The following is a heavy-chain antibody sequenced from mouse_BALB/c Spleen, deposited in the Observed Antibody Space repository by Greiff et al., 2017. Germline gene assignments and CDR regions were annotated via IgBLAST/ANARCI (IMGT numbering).Heavy chain of an antibody. V-gene: IGHV1-63*02. Sequence: VQLQQSGAELVRPGTSVKISCKASGYTFTNYWLGWVKQRPGHGLEWIGDIYPGGGYTNYNEKFKGKATLTADTSSSTAYMQLSSLTSEDSAVYYCARSPGSSFYLDYWGQGTTLTVSS. CDR3: ARSPGSSFYLDY. J-gene: IGHJ2*01. CDR1: GYTFTNYW. CDR2: IYPGGGYT. D-gene: IGHD1-1*01.